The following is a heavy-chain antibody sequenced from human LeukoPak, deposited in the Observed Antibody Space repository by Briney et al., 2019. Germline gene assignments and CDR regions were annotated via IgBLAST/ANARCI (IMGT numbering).Heavy chain of an antibody. V-gene: IGHV3-48*03. CDR1: GFTFSSYE. J-gene: IGHJ4*02. D-gene: IGHD2-8*01. CDR3: ARDRPSRRPCMVGEY. Sequence: GGSLRLSCAASGFTFSSYEMNWVRQAPGKGLEWVSYISSSGSTIYYADSVKGRFTISRDNAKNSLYLQMNSLRAEDTAVYYCARDRPSRRPCMVGEYWGQGTLVTVSS. CDR2: ISSSGSTI.